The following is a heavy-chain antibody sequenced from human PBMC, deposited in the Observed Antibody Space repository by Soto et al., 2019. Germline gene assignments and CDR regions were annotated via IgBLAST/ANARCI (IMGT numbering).Heavy chain of an antibody. J-gene: IGHJ4*02. CDR2: IWYDGSNK. CDR1: GFTFSSYG. CDR3: ARGPSHFDWLLWGWDY. Sequence: PGGSLRLSCAASGFTFSSYGMHWVRQAPGKGLEWVAVIWYDGSNKYYADSVKGRFTISRDNSKNTLYLQMNSLRAEDTAVYYCARGPSHFDWLLWGWDYWGQGTLVTVSS. V-gene: IGHV3-33*01. D-gene: IGHD3-9*01.